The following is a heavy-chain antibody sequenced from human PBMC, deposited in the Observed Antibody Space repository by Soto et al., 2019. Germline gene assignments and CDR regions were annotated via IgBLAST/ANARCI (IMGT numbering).Heavy chain of an antibody. CDR3: ASNSYGYTFYDY. CDR2: VYYTGTT. D-gene: IGHD5-18*01. V-gene: IGHV4-30-4*01. J-gene: IGHJ4*02. CDR1: GGSISSGDYY. Sequence: QVQLQESGPGLVKPSQTMSLAGTVSGGSISSGDYYWSLIRQPPGKGREWIGYVYYTGTTYYNPTLKSRVTMSMNTSKNHFSMKLAYVTAPDTAVYYCASNSYGYTFYDYCCQGTLVTVSS.